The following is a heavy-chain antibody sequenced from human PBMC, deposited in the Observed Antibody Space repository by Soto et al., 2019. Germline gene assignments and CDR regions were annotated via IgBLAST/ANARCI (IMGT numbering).Heavy chain of an antibody. J-gene: IGHJ4*02. D-gene: IGHD7-27*01. V-gene: IGHV4-30-4*01. CDR3: ARGPSGDKVDS. CDR1: GGSISTVNYW. CDR2: IYNGGRT. Sequence: QVQLQESGPGLVKPSQTQSLTCTVSGGSISTVNYWWSWIRQSPDMGLEWIGHIYNGGRTYNNPSLEXRXTXSXDTSKNQLSLTLSSVSAADTAVYYCARGPSGDKVDSWGQGTLVTVSS.